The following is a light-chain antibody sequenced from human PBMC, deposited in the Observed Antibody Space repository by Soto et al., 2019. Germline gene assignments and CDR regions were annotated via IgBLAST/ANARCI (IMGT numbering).Light chain of an antibody. J-gene: IGKJ1*01. V-gene: IGKV3-20*01. CDR1: QSVSSSF. Sequence: EIVLTQSPGTLSLSPGARAPLSCRASQSVSSSFLAWYQQKPGQAPRLLIYGASNRATGIPDRFSGSGSGTDFTLTISRLEPEDFAVYYCQQYVTSPWAFGQGTKVDIK. CDR3: QQYVTSPWA. CDR2: GAS.